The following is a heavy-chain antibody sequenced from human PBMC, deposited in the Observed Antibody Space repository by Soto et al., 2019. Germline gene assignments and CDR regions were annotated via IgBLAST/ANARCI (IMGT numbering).Heavy chain of an antibody. Sequence: SETLSLTCAVSGGSISSGGYSWIWIRQPPGKGLEGVGYIYHSGSTYYNPSLKSRVTISVDRSKNQFSVKLSSVTAADTAVYYCARDRYRTPSGYYYGMDVWGQGNTVTLSS. CDR2: IYHSGST. CDR1: GGSISSGGYS. V-gene: IGHV4-30-2*01. CDR3: ARDRYRTPSGYYYGMDV. J-gene: IGHJ6*02. D-gene: IGHD1-26*01.